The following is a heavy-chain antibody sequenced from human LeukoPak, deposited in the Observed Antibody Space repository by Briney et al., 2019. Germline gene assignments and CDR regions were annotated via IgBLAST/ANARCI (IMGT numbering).Heavy chain of an antibody. D-gene: IGHD3-3*01. V-gene: IGHV3-49*04. CDR2: IRSKAYGGTT. CDR1: GFTVSSTY. CDR3: TREGYDFWSGYPFDY. J-gene: IGHJ4*02. Sequence: GGSLRLSCAASGFTVSSTYMSWVRQAPGKGLEWVGFIRSKAYGGTTEYAASVKGRFTISRDDSKSIAYLQMNSLKTEDTAVYYCTREGYDFWSGYPFDYWGQGTLVTVSS.